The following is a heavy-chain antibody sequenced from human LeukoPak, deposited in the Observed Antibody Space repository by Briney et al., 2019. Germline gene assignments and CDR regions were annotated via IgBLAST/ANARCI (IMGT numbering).Heavy chain of an antibody. D-gene: IGHD4-17*01. CDR1: GFTFSSFS. CDR2: ISSSSNYI. J-gene: IGHJ2*01. V-gene: IGHV3-21*01. Sequence: PGGSLRVSCAASGFTFSSFSMNWVRQAPWKGLEWVSSISSSSNYIYYADSVRGRFTISRDNAKNSLSLQMNSLRVGDTAVYYCARDLDGDYGWHFDLWGRGTLVTVSS. CDR3: ARDLDGDYGWHFDL.